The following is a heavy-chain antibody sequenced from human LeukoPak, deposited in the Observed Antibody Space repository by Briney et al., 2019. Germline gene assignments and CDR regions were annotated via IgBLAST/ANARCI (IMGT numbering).Heavy chain of an antibody. CDR3: ARGLSHSKDI. CDR2: VYTSGNT. Sequence: PSETLSLTCTVSGGPMSSYYWSWIRQPAGKGLEWIGRVYTSGNTNYNPSLKSRVTMSVDTSKNQFSLKLTSVTAADTAVYYCARGLSHSKDIWGQGTMVTVSS. J-gene: IGHJ3*02. CDR1: GGPMSSYY. V-gene: IGHV4-4*07.